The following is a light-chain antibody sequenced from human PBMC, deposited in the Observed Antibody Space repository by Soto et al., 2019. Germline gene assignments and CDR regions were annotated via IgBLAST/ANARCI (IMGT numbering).Light chain of an antibody. CDR1: QSVTSSY. CDR3: QQYGSSPVA. V-gene: IGKV3-20*01. J-gene: IGKJ1*01. CDR2: GAS. Sequence: EIVLTQSPGTLSLSPGERATLSCRASQSVTSSYLAWYQQKPGQAPRLLIYGASSRATGIPDRFSGSGSGTDFTLTISRLEHEEFAVYDCQQYGSSPVAFGQGTKVEIK.